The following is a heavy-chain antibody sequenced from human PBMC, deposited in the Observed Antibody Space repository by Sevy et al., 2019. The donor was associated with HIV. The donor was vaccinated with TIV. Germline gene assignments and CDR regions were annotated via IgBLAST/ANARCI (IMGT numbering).Heavy chain of an antibody. D-gene: IGHD3-10*01. Sequence: ASVKVSCKVSGYTLTELSMHWVRQAPGKGLEWMGGFDPEDGETIYAQKFQGRVTMTEDTSTDTAYMELSSLRSEDTAVYYCATGVTTREFVVQSWFDPWGQGTLVTVSS. CDR3: ATGVTTREFVVQSWFDP. J-gene: IGHJ5*02. CDR2: FDPEDGET. CDR1: GYTLTELS. V-gene: IGHV1-24*01.